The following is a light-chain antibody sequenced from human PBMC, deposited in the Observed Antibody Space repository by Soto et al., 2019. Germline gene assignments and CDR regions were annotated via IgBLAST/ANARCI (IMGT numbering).Light chain of an antibody. Sequence: DIVMTQSPDSLAVSLGERATINCKSSQSVLYSSNNKKYLAWYQQKPGQPPKLLIYWASTRESGVPDRFSGSESGTDFTLTISSLQAEDVAVYYCQQYYSTPPYTFGQGTKLEIK. V-gene: IGKV4-1*01. J-gene: IGKJ2*01. CDR2: WAS. CDR3: QQYYSTPPYT. CDR1: QSVLYSSNNKKY.